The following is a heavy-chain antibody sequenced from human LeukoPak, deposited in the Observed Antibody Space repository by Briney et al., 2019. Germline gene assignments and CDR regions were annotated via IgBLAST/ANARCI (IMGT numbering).Heavy chain of an antibody. CDR2: IYYSGST. J-gene: IGHJ4*02. Sequence: PSETLSLTCTVSGGSISSHYWSWIRQPPGKGLEWIGYIYYSGSTNYNPSLKSRVTISVDTSKNQFSLKLSSVTAADTAVYYCARHNGIAAHTIYFDYWGQGTLVTVSS. V-gene: IGHV4-59*11. CDR3: ARHNGIAAHTIYFDY. CDR1: GGSISSHY. D-gene: IGHD6-6*01.